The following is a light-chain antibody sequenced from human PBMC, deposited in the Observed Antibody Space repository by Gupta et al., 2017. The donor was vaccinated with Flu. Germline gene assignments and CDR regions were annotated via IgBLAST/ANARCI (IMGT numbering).Light chain of an antibody. J-gene: IGLJ3*02. CDR2: EDR. CDR3: RAYDAKRPFWV. CDR1: SSSGVGYHH. Sequence: VTISSAGTSSSGVGYHHGFWSPQNPGTAPKLLLYEDRKRPSGVPTRFSGSKSGTAASLPISGLLADDEAHYYCRAYDAKRPFWVFGGGTNLTVL. V-gene: IGLV2-11*01.